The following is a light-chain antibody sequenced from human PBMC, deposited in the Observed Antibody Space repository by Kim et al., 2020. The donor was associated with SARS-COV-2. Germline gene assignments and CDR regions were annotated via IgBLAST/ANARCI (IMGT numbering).Light chain of an antibody. CDR3: QVWDTNSDQAV. J-gene: IGLJ2*01. CDR1: NIESES. V-gene: IGLV3-21*04. CDR2: YDS. Sequence: SYELTQPPSVSVAPGKMATITCGGDNIESESVHWYQQKSGQAPVLVISYDSDRPSGIPERFSASNSGNTATLTISRLEAGDEADYYCQVWDTNSDQAVFGGGTQLTVL.